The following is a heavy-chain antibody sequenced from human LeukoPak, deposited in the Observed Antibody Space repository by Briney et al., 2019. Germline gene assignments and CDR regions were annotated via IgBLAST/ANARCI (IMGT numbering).Heavy chain of an antibody. CDR1: VFTISSYG. CDR3: ARDRFSSSYYYYGMDV. V-gene: IGHV3-33*01. D-gene: IGHD6-13*01. J-gene: IGHJ6*02. CDR2: IWYDGSNK. Sequence: GGSLRLSCAASVFTISSYGMHWVRQAPGKGLEWAAVIWYDGSNKYYADSVKGRFTISRDNSKNTLYLQMNSLRAEDTAVYYCARDRFSSSYYYYGMDVWGHGTTVTVSS.